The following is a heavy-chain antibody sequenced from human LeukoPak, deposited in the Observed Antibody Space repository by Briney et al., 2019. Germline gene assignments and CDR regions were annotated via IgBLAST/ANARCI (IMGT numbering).Heavy chain of an antibody. CDR3: ARDSEVGATDY. Sequence: GGSLRLSCAASGFTFSSYAMHWVRQAPGKGLEYVSAISSNGGSTYYANSVKGRFTISRDNSKSTLYLQMGGLRAEDMAVYYCARDSEVGATDYWGQGTLVTVSS. D-gene: IGHD1-26*01. V-gene: IGHV3-64*01. CDR1: GFTFSSYA. CDR2: ISSNGGST. J-gene: IGHJ4*02.